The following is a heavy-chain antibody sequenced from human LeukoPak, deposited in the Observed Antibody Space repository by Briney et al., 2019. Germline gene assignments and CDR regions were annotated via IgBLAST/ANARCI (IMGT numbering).Heavy chain of an antibody. CDR3: ARVGRELLLTPYAGPYYFDY. J-gene: IGHJ4*02. CDR2: INLNSGGT. V-gene: IGHV1-2*02. D-gene: IGHD1-26*01. CDR1: GYTFTDYY. Sequence: GASVKVSCKASGYTFTDYYMHWVRQAPGQGLEWMGWINLNSGGTNYAQKLQGRVTMTRDTSISTAYMELSRLRSEDTAVYYCARVGRELLLTPYAGPYYFDYWGQGTLVTVSS.